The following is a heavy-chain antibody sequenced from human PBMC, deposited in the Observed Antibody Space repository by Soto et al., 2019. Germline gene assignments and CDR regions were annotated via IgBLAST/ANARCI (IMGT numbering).Heavy chain of an antibody. CDR1: GYTFTSYG. CDR2: ISAYNGNT. J-gene: IGHJ6*03. CDR3: ARRPYILTGYYYYYYMDV. D-gene: IGHD3-9*01. Sequence: ASVKVSCKASGYTFTSYGISWVRQAPGQGLEWMGWISAYNGNTNYAQKLQGRVTMTTDTSTSTAYMELRSLRSDDTAVYYCARRPYILTGYYYYYYMDVWGKGTTVT. V-gene: IGHV1-18*01.